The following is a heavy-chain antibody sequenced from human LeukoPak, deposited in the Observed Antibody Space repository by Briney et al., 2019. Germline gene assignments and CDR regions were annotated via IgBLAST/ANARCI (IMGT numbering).Heavy chain of an antibody. Sequence: TLSLTCAVYGGSFSGYYWSWIRQPPGKALEWLARIDWDDDKYYSTSLKTRLTISKDTSKNQVVLTMTNMDPVDTATYYCARTCIAAASELDYWGQGTLVTVSS. CDR1: GGSFSGYY. V-gene: IGHV2-70*11. J-gene: IGHJ4*02. CDR3: ARTCIAAASELDY. D-gene: IGHD6-13*01. CDR2: IDWDDDK.